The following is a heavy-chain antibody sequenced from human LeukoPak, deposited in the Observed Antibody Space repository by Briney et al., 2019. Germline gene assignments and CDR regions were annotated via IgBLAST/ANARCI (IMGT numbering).Heavy chain of an antibody. J-gene: IGHJ4*02. D-gene: IGHD3-22*01. Sequence: SETLSLTCTVSGGSISSSSYYWGWIRQPPGKGLEWIGSIYYSGSTYYNPSLKSRVTISVDTSKNQSSLKLSSVTAADTAVYYCARDQGMIVASDGFDYWGQGTLVTVSS. CDR1: GGSISSSSYY. CDR3: ARDQGMIVASDGFDY. V-gene: IGHV4-39*07. CDR2: IYYSGST.